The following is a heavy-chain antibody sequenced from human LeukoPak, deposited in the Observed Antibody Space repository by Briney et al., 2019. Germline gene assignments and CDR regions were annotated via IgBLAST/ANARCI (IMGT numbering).Heavy chain of an antibody. D-gene: IGHD4-17*01. Sequence: GGSLRLSCAASGFTFSDYYMSWIRQAPGKGLEWVSYISSSSSYTNYADSVKGRFTISRDNAKNSLYLQMNSLRAEDTAVYYCARGVAIPYGDYLRYFDYWGQGTLVTVSS. CDR2: ISSSSSYT. CDR3: ARGVAIPYGDYLRYFDY. CDR1: GFTFSDYY. V-gene: IGHV3-11*06. J-gene: IGHJ4*02.